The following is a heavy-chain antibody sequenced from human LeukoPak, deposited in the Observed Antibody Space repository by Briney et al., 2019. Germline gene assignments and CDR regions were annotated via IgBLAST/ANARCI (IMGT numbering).Heavy chain of an antibody. CDR3: ASSPSGYWWNFDC. V-gene: IGHV1-2*02. J-gene: IGHJ4*02. CDR2: INAKSGDT. D-gene: IGHD3-22*01. CDR1: GYTFTDYY. Sequence: ASVKVSCKASGYTFTDYYMHWVRQAPGQGLEWMGWINAKSGDTKYAQKFQARVTMTRDTSITTTYMEVSRLSSDDTAVYYCASSPSGYWWNFDCWGQGTLVTVSS.